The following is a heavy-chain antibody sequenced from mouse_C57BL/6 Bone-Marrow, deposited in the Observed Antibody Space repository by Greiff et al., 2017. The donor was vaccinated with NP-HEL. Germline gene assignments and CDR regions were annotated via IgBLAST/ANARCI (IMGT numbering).Heavy chain of an antibody. J-gene: IGHJ1*03. V-gene: IGHV1-61*01. Sequence: QVQLQQPGAELVRPGSSVKLSCKASGYTFTSYWMDWVKQRPGQGLEWIGNIYPSDSETHYNQKFKDKATLTVDKSSSTAYMQLSSLTSEDSAVYYCAWGGSHWYFDVWGTGTTVTVSS. CDR2: IYPSDSET. CDR3: AWGGSHWYFDV. CDR1: GYTFTSYW.